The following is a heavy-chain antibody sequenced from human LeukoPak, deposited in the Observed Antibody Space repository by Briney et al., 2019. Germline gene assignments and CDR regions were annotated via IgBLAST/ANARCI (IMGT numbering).Heavy chain of an antibody. J-gene: IGHJ6*02. D-gene: IGHD3-3*01. CDR1: GFTFSSYA. V-gene: IGHV3-23*01. CDR3: AKGRKYDFWSGYFYYYYYYGMDV. Sequence: PGGSLRLSCAASGFTFSSYAMSWVRQAPGKGLEWVSAISGSGGSTYYADSVKGRLTISRDNSKNTLYLQMNSLRAEDTAVYYCAKGRKYDFWSGYFYYYYYYGMDVWGQGTTVTVSS. CDR2: ISGSGGST.